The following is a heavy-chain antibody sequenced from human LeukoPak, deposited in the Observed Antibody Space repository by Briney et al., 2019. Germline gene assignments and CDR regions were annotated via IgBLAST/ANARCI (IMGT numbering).Heavy chain of an antibody. CDR2: ISGSGGST. CDR1: GFTFSSYA. V-gene: IGHV3-23*01. Sequence: TGGSLRLSCAASGFTFSSYAINWVRQAPGKGLEWVSAISGSGGSTYYADSVKGRFTISRDNSNNTLYLQMNSLRADDTAVYYCAKEINYYDSSGYYDYWGQGILVTVSS. J-gene: IGHJ4*02. CDR3: AKEINYYDSSGYYDY. D-gene: IGHD3-22*01.